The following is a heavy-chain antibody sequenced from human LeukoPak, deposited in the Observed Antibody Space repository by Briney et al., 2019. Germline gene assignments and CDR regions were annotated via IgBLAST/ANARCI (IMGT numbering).Heavy chain of an antibody. Sequence: RASVKVSCKASGYTFTGYYMHWVRQAPGQGLEWMGIINPSGGSTSYAQKFQGRVTMTRDTSTSTVYMELSSLRSEDTAVYYCARVGTVAALKPPADYWGQGTLVTVSS. CDR1: GYTFTGYY. D-gene: IGHD6-6*01. V-gene: IGHV1-46*01. CDR3: ARVGTVAALKPPADY. CDR2: INPSGGST. J-gene: IGHJ4*02.